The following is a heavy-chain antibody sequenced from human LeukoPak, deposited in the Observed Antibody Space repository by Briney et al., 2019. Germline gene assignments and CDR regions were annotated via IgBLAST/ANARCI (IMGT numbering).Heavy chain of an antibody. J-gene: IGHJ3*02. D-gene: IGHD3-22*01. Sequence: TGGSLRLSCAASGFTFSSYSMNWVRQAPGKGLEWVSSISSSSSYIYYADSVKGRFTISRDNAKNSLYPQMNSLRAEDTAVYYCARAEGYYYDSSGYAFDIWGQGTMVTVSS. CDR3: ARAEGYYYDSSGYAFDI. CDR1: GFTFSSYS. V-gene: IGHV3-21*01. CDR2: ISSSSSYI.